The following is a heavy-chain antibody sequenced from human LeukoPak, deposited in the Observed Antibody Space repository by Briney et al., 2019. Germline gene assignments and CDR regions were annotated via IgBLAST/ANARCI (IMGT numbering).Heavy chain of an antibody. J-gene: IGHJ4*02. CDR1: GGTFSSYA. CDR2: IIPIFGTA. CDR3: ARWERHSSSLWYYFDY. V-gene: IGHV1-69*05. Sequence: SVKVSCKASGGTFSSYAISWVRQAPGQGLDWMGGIIPIFGTANYAQKFQVRATITTDEATSTAYMELSRLRSEDTAVYYCARWERHSSSLWYYFDYWGQGTLVTVSS. D-gene: IGHD6-6*01.